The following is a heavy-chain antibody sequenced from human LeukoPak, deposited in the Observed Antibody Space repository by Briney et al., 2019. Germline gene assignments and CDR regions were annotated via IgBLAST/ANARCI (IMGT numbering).Heavy chain of an antibody. CDR3: AGSSGWARYFDY. Sequence: GGSLRLSCAVSGDYWMSWVRQAPGKGLEWVANIKQDGSEKYYVDSVKGRFTISRDNARNSLYLQMNSLRPEDTAVYYCAGSSGWARYFDYWGQGTLVTVSS. CDR2: IKQDGSEK. D-gene: IGHD6-19*01. V-gene: IGHV3-7*05. J-gene: IGHJ4*02. CDR1: GDYW.